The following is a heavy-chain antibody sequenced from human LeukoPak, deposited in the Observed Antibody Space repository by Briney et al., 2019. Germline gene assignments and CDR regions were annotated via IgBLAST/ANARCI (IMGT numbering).Heavy chain of an antibody. CDR2: IIPIFGTA. CDR3: ARDSDDIVVVPAGVYGMDV. J-gene: IGHJ6*02. CDR1: GGTFSSYA. Sequence: SVKVSCKASGGTFSSYAISWVRQAPGQGLEWMGGIIPIFGTANYAQKFQGRVTITTDESTSTAYMELSSLRSEDTAVYYCARDSDDIVVVPAGVYGMDVWGQGTTVTVSS. D-gene: IGHD2-2*01. V-gene: IGHV1-69*05.